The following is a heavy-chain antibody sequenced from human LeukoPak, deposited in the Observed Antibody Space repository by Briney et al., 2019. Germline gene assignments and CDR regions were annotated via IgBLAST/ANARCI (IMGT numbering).Heavy chain of an antibody. V-gene: IGHV4-34*01. CDR3: ARAPAAPRRRFDP. CDR2: INHSGST. Sequence: SETLSLTCAVYGGSFSGYYWSWIRQPPGKGLEWIGEINHSGSTNYNPSLKSRVTISVDTSKNQFSLKLSSVTAADTAVYYCARAPAAPRRRFDPWGQGTLVTVSS. J-gene: IGHJ5*02. CDR1: GGSFSGYY. D-gene: IGHD2-2*01.